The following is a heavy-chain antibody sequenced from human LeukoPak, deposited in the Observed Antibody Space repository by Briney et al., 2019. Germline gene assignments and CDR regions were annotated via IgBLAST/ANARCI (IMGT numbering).Heavy chain of an antibody. Sequence: GGSLRPSCAASRFSPSSSSTNWVRQAPGKGLEWVSSVSSSSDHIYYADLVKGRFTISRDNAKNSLYLQMNSLRADDTALYYCATRVRADSYDPSYICGQGTFVTVSS. V-gene: IGHV3-21*01. CDR1: RFSPSSSS. J-gene: IGHJ3*02. D-gene: IGHD3-16*01. CDR3: ATRVRADSYDPSYI. CDR2: VSSSSDHI.